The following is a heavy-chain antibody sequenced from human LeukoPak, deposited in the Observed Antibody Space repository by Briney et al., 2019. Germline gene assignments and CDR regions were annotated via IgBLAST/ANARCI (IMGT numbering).Heavy chain of an antibody. D-gene: IGHD1-26*01. J-gene: IGHJ4*02. CDR2: MTTSGNTI. CDR3: ARVGGATAVTMYFEY. V-gene: IGHV3-48*02. CDR1: GITFSGYS. Sequence: PGGSLRLSCVVSGITFSGYSMIWVRQAPGKGPEWLSFMTTSGNTIFYAESVKERFTISRDNAKKTLYLQMNSLRDEDTAVYYCARVGGATAVTMYFEYWGQGTLVTVSS.